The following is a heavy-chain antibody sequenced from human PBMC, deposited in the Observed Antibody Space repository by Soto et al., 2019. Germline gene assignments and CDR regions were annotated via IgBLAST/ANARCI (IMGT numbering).Heavy chain of an antibody. CDR2: VYHSGPT. CDR3: AKVVVGAPRHPDFDS. CDR1: GGSINNGDYF. Sequence: PSETLSLTCTVSGGSINNGDYFWGWIRQPPGKGLEWIGSVYHSGPTNYNPSLKSRVTISVDTSKSQFSLNLRSVTAADTAVYYCAKVVVGAPRHPDFDSWGQGTLVTVSS. J-gene: IGHJ4*02. V-gene: IGHV4-39*01. D-gene: IGHD2-15*01.